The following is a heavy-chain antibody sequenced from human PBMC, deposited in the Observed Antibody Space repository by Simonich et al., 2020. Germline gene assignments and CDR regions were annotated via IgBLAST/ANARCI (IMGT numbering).Heavy chain of an antibody. CDR3: ARGRLTGDKGAFDI. J-gene: IGHJ3*02. D-gene: IGHD7-27*01. Sequence: QVQLVQSGAEVKKPGASVKVSCKASGYTFTGYYMHWVRQAPGQGLEWSGGINPNSGGTNYAKKLQGRVTMTRDTSISTAYMELSRLRSDDTAVYYCARGRLTGDKGAFDIWGQGTMVTVSS. V-gene: IGHV1-2*02. CDR2: INPNSGGT. CDR1: GYTFTGYY.